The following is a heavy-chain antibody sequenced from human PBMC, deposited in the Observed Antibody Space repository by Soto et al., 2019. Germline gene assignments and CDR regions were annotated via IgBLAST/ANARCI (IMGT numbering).Heavy chain of an antibody. J-gene: IGHJ6*02. V-gene: IGHV3-72*01. CDR1: GFTFSDHY. Sequence: GGSLRLSCAASGFTFSDHYMDWVRQAPGKGLEWIGRIRDKANSYTTEYAASVKGRLSVSRDDSESSLYLQMNSLKTDDTATYYCARGSSSSRSFYSYGLDVWGQGLTVTVSS. D-gene: IGHD6-6*01. CDR2: IRDKANSYTT. CDR3: ARGSSSSRSFYSYGLDV.